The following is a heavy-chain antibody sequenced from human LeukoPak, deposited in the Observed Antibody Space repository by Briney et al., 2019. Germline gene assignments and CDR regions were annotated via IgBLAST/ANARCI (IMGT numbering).Heavy chain of an antibody. V-gene: IGHV4-59*01. CDR3: ARFYDSSGYYYEIFDY. Sequence: SGPTLVNPSETLSLTRTVSGGSISSYYWSWIRQPPGKGLEWIGYIYYSGSTNYNPSLKSRVTISVDTSKNQYSLKLSSVTAADTAVYYCARFYDSSGYYYEIFDYWGQGTLVTVSP. CDR2: IYYSGST. CDR1: GGSISSYY. J-gene: IGHJ4*02. D-gene: IGHD3-22*01.